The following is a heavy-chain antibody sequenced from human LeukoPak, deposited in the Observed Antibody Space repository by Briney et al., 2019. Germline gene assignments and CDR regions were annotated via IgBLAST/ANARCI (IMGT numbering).Heavy chain of an antibody. V-gene: IGHV3-7*01. D-gene: IGHD5-18*01. CDR3: ARDTGGGYSCYDC. CDR1: GFTFSLYW. Sequence: GGSLRLSCVAAGFTFSLYWMSWVRQAPGKGLEWVAKIKQDGSGEYYLDSVKGRFTISRDNAKNSLYLQMNSLRAEDTAVYYCARDTGGGYSCYDCWGQGTLVTVSS. CDR2: IKQDGSGE. J-gene: IGHJ4*02.